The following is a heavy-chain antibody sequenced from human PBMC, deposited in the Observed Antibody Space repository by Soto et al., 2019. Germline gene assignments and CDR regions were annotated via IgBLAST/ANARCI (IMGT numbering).Heavy chain of an antibody. CDR1: WYSFTSYW. D-gene: IGHD4-17*01. CDR2: IYPGDSDT. J-gene: IGHJ4*02. CDR3: ARIVSYGRKDRAFEY. Sequence: GESRKISCKVSWYSFTSYWIGWLRQMPGKGLEWMGIIYPGDSDTRYSPSFQGQVTISADKSISTAYLQWSSLKASDTAMYSCARIVSYGRKDRAFEYLGQGILFTVAS. V-gene: IGHV5-51*01.